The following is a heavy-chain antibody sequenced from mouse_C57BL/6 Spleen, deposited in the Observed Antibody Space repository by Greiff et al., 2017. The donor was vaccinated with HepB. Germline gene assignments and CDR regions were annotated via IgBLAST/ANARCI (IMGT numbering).Heavy chain of an antibody. CDR3: ARMGYSLYFDY. Sequence: EVKLVESGGGLVQPGGSLKLSCAASGFTFSDYGMAWVRQAPRKGPEWVAFISNLAYSIYYADTVTGRFTISRENAKNTLYLEMSSLRSEDTAMYYCARMGYSLYFDYWGQGTTLTVSS. J-gene: IGHJ2*01. CDR2: ISNLAYSI. V-gene: IGHV5-15*01. CDR1: GFTFSDYG. D-gene: IGHD2-12*01.